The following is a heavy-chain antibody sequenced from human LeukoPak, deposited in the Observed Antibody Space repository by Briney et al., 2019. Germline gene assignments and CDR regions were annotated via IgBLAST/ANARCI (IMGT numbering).Heavy chain of an antibody. CDR2: ISGYNGYT. J-gene: IGHJ5*02. Sequence: ASVKVSCKASGYTFTNYGVSWVRQAPGQGLEWMGWISGYNGYTNYAQKFQFRVTMTTDTSTSTAYMELRSLTSDDTAVYYCARGPPATVTTRDWFDPWGQGTLVTVSS. V-gene: IGHV1-18*01. D-gene: IGHD4-11*01. CDR1: GYTFTNYG. CDR3: ARGPPATVTTRDWFDP.